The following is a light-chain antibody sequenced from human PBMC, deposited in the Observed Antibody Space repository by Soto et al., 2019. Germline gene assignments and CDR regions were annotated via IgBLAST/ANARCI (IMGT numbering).Light chain of an antibody. V-gene: IGLV1-44*01. CDR1: SSNIGSKS. J-gene: IGLJ2*01. Sequence: QSVLTQPPSASGTPGQRVTISCSGSSSNIGSKSVNWYQQLPGTAPKLLIHSNSQRPSGVPDRFSGSKSGTSASLAISGLQSEDEADYYCGTWDSSLSAGVFGGGTKLTVL. CDR2: SNS. CDR3: GTWDSSLSAGV.